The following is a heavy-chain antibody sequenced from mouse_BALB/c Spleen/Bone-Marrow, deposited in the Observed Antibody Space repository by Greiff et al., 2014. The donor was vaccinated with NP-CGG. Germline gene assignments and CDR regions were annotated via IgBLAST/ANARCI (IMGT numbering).Heavy chain of an antibody. J-gene: IGHJ3*01. CDR1: GYTFTDYN. V-gene: IGHV1S29*02. D-gene: IGHD2-10*01. Sequence: VQLQQSGPELVKPGASVKISCKASGYTFTDYNIHWVKQSHGKSLEWIGYIYPYNGGTAYNQEFKSRATLTVDNSSSTAYMELRSLTSEDSAVYYCARGRAYYVNYGFAYWGQGTLVTVSA. CDR2: IYPYNGGT. CDR3: ARGRAYYVNYGFAY.